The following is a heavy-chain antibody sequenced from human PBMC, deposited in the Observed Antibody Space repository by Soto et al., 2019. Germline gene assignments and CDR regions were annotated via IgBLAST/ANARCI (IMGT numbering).Heavy chain of an antibody. V-gene: IGHV3-30*03. Sequence: QVQLVESGGGVVQPGRSLRLSCVASGFTLSKYGMHWVRQAPGKGLEWVAFISDHEVDKYYADSAKGRFTISRDTSKTTLYLQMNSLRGDDTAVYFCARESPDTTLAFDIWGQGTMVTVSS. CDR1: GFTLSKYG. CDR2: ISDHEVDK. J-gene: IGHJ3*02. D-gene: IGHD1-1*01. CDR3: ARESPDTTLAFDI.